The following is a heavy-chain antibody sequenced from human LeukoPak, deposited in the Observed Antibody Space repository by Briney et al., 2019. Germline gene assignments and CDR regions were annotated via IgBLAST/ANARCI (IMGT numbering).Heavy chain of an antibody. V-gene: IGHV3-23*01. J-gene: IGHJ4*02. CDR1: GFTFSSYA. Sequence: GGSLRLSCAASGFTFSSYAMSWVRQAPGKGLEWVSAISGSGGSTYYADSVKGRFTISRDNSKNTLYLQMNSLRAEDTAVYYCARRGGYHGLYYCVQWAQGTLVTVS. CDR3: ARRGGYHGLYYCVQ. D-gene: IGHD2-21*01. CDR2: ISGSGGST.